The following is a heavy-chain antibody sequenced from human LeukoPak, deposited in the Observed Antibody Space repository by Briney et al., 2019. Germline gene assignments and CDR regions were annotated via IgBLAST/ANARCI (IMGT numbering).Heavy chain of an antibody. CDR1: GYTFTSYG. CDR2: ISAYNGNT. D-gene: IGHD3-22*01. CDR3: ARVVDYYDNSGYDY. Sequence: ASVKVSCKASGYTFTSYGISWVRQAPGQGLEWMGWISAYNGNTNYAQKLQGRVTMTTDTSTSTAYMELRSLRSDDTAVYYCARVVDYYDNSGYDYWGQGTLVTVSS. J-gene: IGHJ4*02. V-gene: IGHV1-18*01.